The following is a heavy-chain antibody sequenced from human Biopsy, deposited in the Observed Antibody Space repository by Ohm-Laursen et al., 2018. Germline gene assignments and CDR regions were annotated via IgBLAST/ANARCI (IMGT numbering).Heavy chain of an antibody. D-gene: IGHD3-22*01. CDR1: GYTFTGYH. J-gene: IGHJ5*02. CDR3: TRGGYYYDSLAYYYWFDP. CDR2: INAKTGDT. Sequence: ASVKVSYKASGYTFTGYHVHWVRQAPGQGLEWMGWINAKTGDTNYAQKLQGRVTMTRDTSISTAYVDLSSLRSDDTAVYYCTRGGYYYDSLAYYYWFDPWGQGTLVTASS. V-gene: IGHV1-2*02.